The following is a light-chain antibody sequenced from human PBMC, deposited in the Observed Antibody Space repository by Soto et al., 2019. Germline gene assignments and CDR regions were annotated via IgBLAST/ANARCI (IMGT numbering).Light chain of an antibody. J-gene: IGKJ1*01. CDR3: QLSYNGLSWT. V-gene: IGKV1-9*01. CDR1: QGIGSD. Sequence: DIQLALSPSSLSANVGDRVTITCRASQGIGSDLAWSQHVPGKAPKLLIYSASTLRSGVPSRFSGSRSGTDFTLTINSLQPEDFATYYCQLSYNGLSWTSGHGAKVDTK. CDR2: SAS.